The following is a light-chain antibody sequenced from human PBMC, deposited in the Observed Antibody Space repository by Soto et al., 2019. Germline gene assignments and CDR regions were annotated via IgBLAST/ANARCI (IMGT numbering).Light chain of an antibody. Sequence: EVVMTQSPATLSVSPGERATLSCRASQFVGRNLAWYQQKPGQSPRLLVYGASTRATGIPASFTGSGSGTDFTLTISRLEPEDFAVYYCQPYGSSPTFGQGTQVDIK. V-gene: IGKV3-15*01. J-gene: IGKJ1*01. CDR2: GAS. CDR3: QPYGSSPT. CDR1: QFVGRN.